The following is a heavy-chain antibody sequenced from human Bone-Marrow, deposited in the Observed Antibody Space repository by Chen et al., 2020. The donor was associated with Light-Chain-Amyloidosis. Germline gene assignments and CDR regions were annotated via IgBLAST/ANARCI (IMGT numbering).Heavy chain of an antibody. V-gene: IGHV5-51*01. CDR3: ARRRDGYNFDY. CDR2: IYPDDSDA. J-gene: IGHJ4*02. CDR1: GYTVPNYW. Sequence: ELQLEQPGPAVKNPVESLKVSCKGSGYTVPNYWIGWVRQLPGKGLEWMGVIYPDDSDARYSPSFEGQVTISADKSITTAYLQWRSLKASDTAMYYCARRRDGYNFDYWGQGTLVTVSS. D-gene: IGHD5-12*01.